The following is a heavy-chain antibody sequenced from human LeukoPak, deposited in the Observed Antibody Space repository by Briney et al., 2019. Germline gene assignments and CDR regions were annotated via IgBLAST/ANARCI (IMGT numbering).Heavy chain of an antibody. CDR2: IYANGNT. J-gene: IGHJ6*02. CDR3: TRGQTGSYVYYYYYGMDV. V-gene: IGHV4-4*07. CDR1: GDSITSYY. Sequence: SETLSLTCTVSGDSITSYYWAWLRQPAGKGLEWIGRIYANGNTNCNPSLTSRVTMSVDTSKNQYSLRLSSVTAADTAVYYCTRGQTGSYVYYYYYGMDVWGQGTTVTVSS. D-gene: IGHD3-9*01.